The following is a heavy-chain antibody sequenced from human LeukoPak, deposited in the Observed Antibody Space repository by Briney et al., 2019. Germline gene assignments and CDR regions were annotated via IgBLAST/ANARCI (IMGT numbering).Heavy chain of an antibody. CDR2: ISSSSSTI. D-gene: IGHD3-3*01. V-gene: IGHV3-48*01. Sequence: GSLRLSCAASGFTFSSYSMNWVRQAPGKGLEWVSYISSSSSTIYYADSVKGRFTISRDNAENSLYLQMNSLRAEDTAVYYCARDLGIWSGSPHDYWGQGTLVTVSS. CDR3: ARDLGIWSGSPHDY. J-gene: IGHJ4*02. CDR1: GFTFSSYS.